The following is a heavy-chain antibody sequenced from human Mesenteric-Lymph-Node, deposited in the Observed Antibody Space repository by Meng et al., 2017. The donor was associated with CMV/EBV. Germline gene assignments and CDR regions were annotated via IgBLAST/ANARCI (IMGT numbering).Heavy chain of an antibody. CDR2: ISSSSGTI. CDR1: GFTFSSYW. Sequence: GESLKISCAASGFTFSSYWMHWVRQAPGKGLEWISFISSSSGTIYYADSVKGRFTTSRDNAKNSLYLQMNSLRAEDTAVYYCAREGCTSTTCYPLSDVYLWGQGTLVTVSS. D-gene: IGHD2-2*01. CDR3: AREGCTSTTCYPLSDVYL. J-gene: IGHJ4*02. V-gene: IGHV3-48*04.